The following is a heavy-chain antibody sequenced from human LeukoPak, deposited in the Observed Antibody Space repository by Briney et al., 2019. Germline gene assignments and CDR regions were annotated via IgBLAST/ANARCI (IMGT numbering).Heavy chain of an antibody. D-gene: IGHD3-16*02. CDR3: ARSHDHLWGNYPDY. CDR2: IHHDGRI. Sequence: SSETPSLTCDVSGGSIDSTNWWNWVRQPPGKGLEWIGEIHHDGRINYNPSLKSRVTLSVDKSKNQFSLRLNSVTAADTAMYYCARSHDHLWGNYPDYWGQGTLVTVSS. V-gene: IGHV4/OR15-8*01. CDR1: GGSIDSTNW. J-gene: IGHJ4*02.